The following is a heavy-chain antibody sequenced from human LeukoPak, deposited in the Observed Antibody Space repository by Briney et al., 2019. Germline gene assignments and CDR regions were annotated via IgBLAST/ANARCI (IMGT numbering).Heavy chain of an antibody. Sequence: SETLHITCAVTGYSIRSGYYWGWIRQPPGKGLEWIGSIYHSGSTYYNPSLKSRVTISVDTSKNQFSLKLSSVTAADTAVYYCARTDEYCGGDCYHFDYWGQGTLVTVCS. J-gene: IGHJ4*02. V-gene: IGHV4-38-2*01. D-gene: IGHD2-21*01. CDR2: IYHSGST. CDR3: ARTDEYCGGDCYHFDY. CDR1: GYSIRSGYY.